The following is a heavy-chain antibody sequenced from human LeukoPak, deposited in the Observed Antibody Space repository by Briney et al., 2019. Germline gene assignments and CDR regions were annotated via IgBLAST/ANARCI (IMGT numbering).Heavy chain of an antibody. Sequence: GGSLRLSCAASGFTFSSYSMNWVRQAPGKGLEWVSSISSSSSYIYYADSVKGRFTISRDNAKNSLYLQMNSLRAEDTAVYYCARGAVFYDILTGYPPFDIWGQGTMVTVSS. CDR3: ARGAVFYDILTGYPPFDI. D-gene: IGHD3-9*01. V-gene: IGHV3-21*01. CDR1: GFTFSSYS. J-gene: IGHJ3*02. CDR2: ISSSSSYI.